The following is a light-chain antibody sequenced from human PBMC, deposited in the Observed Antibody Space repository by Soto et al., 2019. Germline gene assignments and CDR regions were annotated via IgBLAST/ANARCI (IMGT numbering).Light chain of an antibody. Sequence: DIQMTQSPSTLSASVGDRVTITCRASQSISAWLAWYQQKPGKAPKVLIWDASSLQRGVPSRFSGSGSRTEFTLTISSLQPDDFATYYCQQYNNYATWTFGQGTKVEIK. CDR3: QQYNNYATWT. V-gene: IGKV1-5*01. J-gene: IGKJ1*01. CDR1: QSISAW. CDR2: DAS.